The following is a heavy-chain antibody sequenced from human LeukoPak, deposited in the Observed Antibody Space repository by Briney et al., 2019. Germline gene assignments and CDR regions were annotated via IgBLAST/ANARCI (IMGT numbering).Heavy chain of an antibody. CDR1: GFTFSSYG. V-gene: IGHV3-30*03. D-gene: IGHD2/OR15-2a*01. CDR2: ISYDGSNK. CDR3: ATPLGLQGTLDY. J-gene: IGHJ4*02. Sequence: GGSLRLSCAASGFTFSSYGMHWVRQAPGKGLEWVAVISYDGSNKYYADSVKGRFTISRDNSKNTLYLQMNSLRAEDTAVYYCATPLGLQGTLDYWGQGTLVTVSS.